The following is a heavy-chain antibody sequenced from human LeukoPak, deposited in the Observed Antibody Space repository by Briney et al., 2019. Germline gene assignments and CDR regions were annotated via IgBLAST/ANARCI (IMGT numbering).Heavy chain of an antibody. V-gene: IGHV4-4*02. J-gene: IGHJ5*02. CDR1: GGSISSSNY. D-gene: IGHD2-15*01. CDR3: ARDKYCSGGRCYYGFDP. Sequence: SGTLSLTCAVSGGSISSSNYWSWIRQPPGKGLEWIGEINHTGSTNYNPSLKSRVTIAVDTSKNQFSLKLSSVTAADTAVYYCARDKYCSGGRCYYGFDPWGQGTLVTVSS. CDR2: INHTGST.